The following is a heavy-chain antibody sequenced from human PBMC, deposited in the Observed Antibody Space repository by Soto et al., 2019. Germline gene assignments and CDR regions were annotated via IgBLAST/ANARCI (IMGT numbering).Heavy chain of an antibody. V-gene: IGHV4-34*01. CDR2: INHSGST. Sequence: SETLSLTCTVSGGSISSYYWSWIRQPPGKGLEWIGEINHSGSTNYNPSLKSRVTISVDTSKNQFSLKLSSVTAADTAVYYCARERQQLIRTYYMDVWGKGTTVTVSS. CDR1: GGSISSYY. J-gene: IGHJ6*03. D-gene: IGHD6-13*01. CDR3: ARERQQLIRTYYMDV.